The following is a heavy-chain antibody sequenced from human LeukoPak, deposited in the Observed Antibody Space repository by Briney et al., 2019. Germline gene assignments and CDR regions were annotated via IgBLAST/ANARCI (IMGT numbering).Heavy chain of an antibody. V-gene: IGHV4-34*01. CDR1: GGSFSGYY. D-gene: IGHD3-22*01. J-gene: IGHJ5*02. CDR2: INHSGST. Sequence: SETLSLTCAVYGGSFSGYYWSWIRQPPGKGLEWIGEINHSGSTNYNPSLKSRVTISVDTSKNQFSLKLSSVTAADTAVYYCARGPPYYYDNWFDPWGQGTLVTVSS. CDR3: ARGPPYYYDNWFDP.